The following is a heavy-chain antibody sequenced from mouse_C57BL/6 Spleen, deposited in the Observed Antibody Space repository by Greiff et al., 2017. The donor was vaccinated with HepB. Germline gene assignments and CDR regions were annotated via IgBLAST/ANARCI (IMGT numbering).Heavy chain of an antibody. V-gene: IGHV5-16*01. D-gene: IGHD1-1*01. CDR2: INYDGSST. Sequence: EVKVVESEGGLVQPGSSMKLSCTASGFTFSDYYMAWVRQVPEKGLEWVANINYDGSSTYYLDSLKSRFIISRDNAKNILYLQMSSLKSEDTATYYCARDNYGSYFDYWGQGTTLTVSS. CDR1: GFTFSDYY. J-gene: IGHJ2*01. CDR3: ARDNYGSYFDY.